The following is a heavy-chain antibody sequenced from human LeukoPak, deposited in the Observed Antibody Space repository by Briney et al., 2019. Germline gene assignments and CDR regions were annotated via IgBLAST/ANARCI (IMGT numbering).Heavy chain of an antibody. CDR1: GYPISSGYF. J-gene: IGHJ4*02. V-gene: IGHV4-38-2*02. CDR2: IFHSGYT. D-gene: IGHD3-3*01. Sequence: SETLSLTCTVFGYPISSGYFWGWIRQPPGKGLEYIGSIFHSGYTFYDPSLKSRLTLSVDTSKNQFSLKLSSVTAADTAVYYCACYDFWSGYYTGNDYWGQGTLVTVSS. CDR3: ACYDFWSGYYTGNDY.